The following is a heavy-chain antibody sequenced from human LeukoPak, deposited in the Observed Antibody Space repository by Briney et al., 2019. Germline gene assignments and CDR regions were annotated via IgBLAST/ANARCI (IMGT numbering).Heavy chain of an antibody. J-gene: IGHJ4*02. D-gene: IGHD6-19*01. V-gene: IGHV3-66*04. CDR1: GFTVSSNY. CDR3: ARHRKKYSSGWFVGFDY. Sequence: GGSLRLSCAASGFTVSSNYMSWVRRAPGKGLEWGSVINSGGSTYNADSVKGRFTISRDNSKNTLYLQMNSLRAEDTAVYYCARHRKKYSSGWFVGFDYWGQGTLVTVSS. CDR2: INSGGST.